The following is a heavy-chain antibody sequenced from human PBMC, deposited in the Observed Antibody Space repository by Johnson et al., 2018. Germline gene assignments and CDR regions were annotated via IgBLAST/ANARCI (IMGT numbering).Heavy chain of an antibody. CDR2: IKQDGSEK. CDR3: ARSMLVVAPNSDAFDI. D-gene: IGHD3-22*01. CDR1: GFTFSSYW. V-gene: IGHV3-7*01. J-gene: IGHJ3*02. Sequence: VQLVQSGGGLVQPGGSLRLSCAASGFTFSSYWMSWVRQAPGKGLEWVANIKQDGSEKYYVDSVKGRFTISRDNAKNSLYLQMNSLRAEDTAVYYCARSMLVVAPNSDAFDIWGQGTMVTVSS.